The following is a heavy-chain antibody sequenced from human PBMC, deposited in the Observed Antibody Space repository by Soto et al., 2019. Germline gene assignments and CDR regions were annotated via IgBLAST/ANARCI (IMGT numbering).Heavy chain of an antibody. CDR3: ARVHYYDSSGFYL. Sequence: KTGGSLRLSCAASGFTFSSYSMNWVRQAPGKGLEWVSSISSSSSYIYYGDSVKGRFTISRDNAKNSLYLQMSSLRAEDTATYYCARVHYYDSSGFYLWGQGTLVTVSS. CDR1: GFTFSSYS. J-gene: IGHJ4*02. CDR2: ISSSSSYI. V-gene: IGHV3-21*01. D-gene: IGHD3-22*01.